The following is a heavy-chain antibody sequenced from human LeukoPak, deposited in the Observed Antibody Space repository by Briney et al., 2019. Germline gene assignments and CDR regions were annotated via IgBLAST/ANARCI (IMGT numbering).Heavy chain of an antibody. J-gene: IGHJ5*02. CDR3: ARQAETYYYGSGSYSGNWFDP. Sequence: SETLSLTCTVSGGSISSSSYYWGWIRQPPGKGLEWIGSIYYSGSTYYNPSLKSRVTISVDTSKNQFSLKLSSVTAADTAVYYCARQAETYYYGSGSYSGNWFDPWGQGTLVTVSS. CDR1: GGSISSSSYY. D-gene: IGHD3-10*01. V-gene: IGHV4-39*01. CDR2: IYYSGST.